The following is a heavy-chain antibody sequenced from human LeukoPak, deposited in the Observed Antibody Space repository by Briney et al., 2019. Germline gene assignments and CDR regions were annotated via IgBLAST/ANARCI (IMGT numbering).Heavy chain of an antibody. CDR3: ATALHYDILTGYTPEGY. Sequence: GGSLRLSCAASGFTFDDYGMSWVRQAPGKGLEWVSGINWNGGSTGYADSVKGRFTISRDNAKNSLSLQMNSLRAEDTALYYCATALHYDILTGYTPEGYWGQGTLVTVSS. J-gene: IGHJ4*02. CDR1: GFTFDDYG. D-gene: IGHD3-9*01. V-gene: IGHV3-20*04. CDR2: INWNGGST.